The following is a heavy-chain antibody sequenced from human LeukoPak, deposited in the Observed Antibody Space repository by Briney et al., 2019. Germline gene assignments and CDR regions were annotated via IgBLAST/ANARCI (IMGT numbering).Heavy chain of an antibody. V-gene: IGHV1-18*01. CDR1: GYTFTSYG. D-gene: IGHD3-22*01. CDR3: ARGYYDSSGSDY. J-gene: IGHJ4*02. Sequence: ASVKVSCKASGYTFTSYGISWVRQAPGQGLEWMGWISAYNGNTNYAQKFQGRVTMTRDTSTSTVYMELSSLRSEDTAVYYCARGYYDSSGSDYWGQGTLVTVSS. CDR2: ISAYNGNT.